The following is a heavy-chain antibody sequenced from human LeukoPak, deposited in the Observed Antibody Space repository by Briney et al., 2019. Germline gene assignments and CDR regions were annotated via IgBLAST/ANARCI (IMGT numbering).Heavy chain of an antibody. CDR1: GGSISSSSYY. Sequence: SETLSLTCTVSGGSISSSSYYWGWIRQPPGKGLEWIGSIYYSGSTYYNPSLKSRVTISVDTSKNQFSLKLSSVTAADTAVYYCARRLISSSSGYFDYWGQGTLVTVSS. D-gene: IGHD6-6*01. CDR3: ARRLISSSSGYFDY. V-gene: IGHV4-39*01. CDR2: IYYSGST. J-gene: IGHJ4*02.